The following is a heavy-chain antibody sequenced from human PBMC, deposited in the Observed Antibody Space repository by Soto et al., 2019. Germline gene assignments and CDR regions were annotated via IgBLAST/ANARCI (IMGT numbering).Heavy chain of an antibody. CDR3: TTTAYSYAAYYFDY. V-gene: IGHV3-15*07. CDR2: IKSKTDGGTT. CDR1: GFTFSNAW. D-gene: IGHD5-18*01. Sequence: PGGSLRLSCAASGFTFSNAWMNWVRQAPGKGLEWVGRIKSKTDGGTTDYAAPVKGRFTISRDDSKNTPYLQMNSLNTEDTAVYYCTTTAYSYAAYYFDYWGQGTLVTVSS. J-gene: IGHJ4*02.